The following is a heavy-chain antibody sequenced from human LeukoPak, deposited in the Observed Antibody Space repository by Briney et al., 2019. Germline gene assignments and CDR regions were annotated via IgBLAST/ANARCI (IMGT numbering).Heavy chain of an antibody. Sequence: PGGSLRLSCAASGFTFSSYSMNWVRQAPGKGLEWVSYISSSSSTIYYADSVKGRFTISRDNAKNSLYLQMNSLRAEDTAVYYCARDQSMITPWGQGTLVTVSS. J-gene: IGHJ5*02. CDR3: ARDQSMITP. CDR1: GFTFSSYS. D-gene: IGHD3-16*01. V-gene: IGHV3-48*04. CDR2: ISSSSSTI.